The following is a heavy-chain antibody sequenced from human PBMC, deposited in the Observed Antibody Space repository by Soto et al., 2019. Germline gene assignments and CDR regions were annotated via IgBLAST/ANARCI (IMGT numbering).Heavy chain of an antibody. D-gene: IGHD3-9*01. V-gene: IGHV4-39*01. Sequence: QLQLQESGPGLVKPSETLSLTCTVSGGSISSSSYYWGWIRQPPGKGLEWIGSIYYSGSTYYNPSLKSRVTISVDTSKNQFSLKLSSVTPADTAVYYCARQNGYYDILTGYYTYFDYWGQGTLVTVSS. J-gene: IGHJ4*02. CDR1: GGSISSSSYY. CDR2: IYYSGST. CDR3: ARQNGYYDILTGYYTYFDY.